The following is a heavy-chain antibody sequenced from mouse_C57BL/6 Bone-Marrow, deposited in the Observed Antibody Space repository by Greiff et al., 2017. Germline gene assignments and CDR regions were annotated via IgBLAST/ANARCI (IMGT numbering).Heavy chain of an antibody. V-gene: IGHV14-4*01. D-gene: IGHD1-1*01. J-gene: IGHJ2*01. CDR1: GFNIKDDY. CDR3: TTITAVVGPFDD. CDR2: IDPENGDT. Sequence: VQLQQSGAELVRPGASVKLSCTASGFNIKDDYMHWVKQRPEQGLEWIGWIDPENGDTEYASKFQGKATITADTSSNTAYLQLSSLTSEDTAVYYCTTITAVVGPFDDGGQGTTLTVSS.